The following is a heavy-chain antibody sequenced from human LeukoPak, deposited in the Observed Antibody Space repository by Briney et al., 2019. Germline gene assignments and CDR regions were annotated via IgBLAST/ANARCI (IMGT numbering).Heavy chain of an antibody. V-gene: IGHV4-4*07. D-gene: IGHD3-3*01. Sequence: PSETLSLTCTVSGGSISSYYWSWIRQPAGKGLEWIGRIYTSGSTNYNPSLKSRVTISVDTSKNQFSLKLSSVTAAGTAVYYCAGYDFWSGYFNYWGQGTLVTVSS. CDR2: IYTSGST. CDR1: GGSISSYY. CDR3: AGYDFWSGYFNY. J-gene: IGHJ4*02.